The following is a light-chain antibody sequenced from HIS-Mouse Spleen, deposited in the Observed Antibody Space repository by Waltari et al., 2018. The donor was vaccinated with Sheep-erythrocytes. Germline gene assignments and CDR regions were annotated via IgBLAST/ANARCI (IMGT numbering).Light chain of an antibody. V-gene: IGLV2-11*01. J-gene: IGLJ1*01. CDR1: SSDVGGYHY. CDR2: DVS. CDR3: CSYAGSYNHV. Sequence: QSALTQPRSVSGSPGPSVTIPCTGTSSDVGGYHYASCYQQHPGKAPKLMIYDVSKRPSGVHDRFSGSKSGNTASLTISGLQAEDEADYYCCSYAGSYNHVFATGTKVTVL.